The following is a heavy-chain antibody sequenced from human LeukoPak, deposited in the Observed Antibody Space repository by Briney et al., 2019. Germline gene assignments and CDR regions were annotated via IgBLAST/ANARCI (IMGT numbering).Heavy chain of an antibody. CDR2: INHSGST. D-gene: IGHD1-26*01. CDR3: AREKVGLRRGYYFDY. Sequence: PSETLSLTCAVDGGSFSGYYWSWIRQPPGKGLEWIGEINHSGSTNYNPSLKSRVTISVDTSKNQFSLKVSSVTAADTAVYYCAREKVGLRRGYYFDYWGQGTLVTVSS. CDR1: GGSFSGYY. J-gene: IGHJ4*02. V-gene: IGHV4-34*01.